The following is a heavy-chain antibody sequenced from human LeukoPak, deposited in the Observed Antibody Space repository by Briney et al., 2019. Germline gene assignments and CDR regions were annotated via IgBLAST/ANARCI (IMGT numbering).Heavy chain of an antibody. Sequence: PSETLSLTCTVSGGSISSSSYYWGWIRQPPGKGLEWIGSIYYSGSTYYNPSLKSRVTISVDTSKNQFSLKLSSVTAADTAVYYRARGDYYYDSSGYRGGAFDIWGQGTMVTVSS. V-gene: IGHV4-39*07. CDR2: IYYSGST. D-gene: IGHD3-22*01. J-gene: IGHJ3*02. CDR1: GGSISSSSYY. CDR3: ARGDYYYDSSGYRGGAFDI.